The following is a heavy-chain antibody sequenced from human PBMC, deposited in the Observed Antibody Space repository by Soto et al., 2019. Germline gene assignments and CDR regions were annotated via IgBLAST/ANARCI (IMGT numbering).Heavy chain of an antibody. CDR1: GFTFSSYS. J-gene: IGHJ4*02. CDR2: ISSSSSYI. Sequence: EVQLVESGGGLVKPGGSLRLSCAASGFTFSSYSMNWVRQAPGKGLEWVSSISSSSSYIYYADSVKGRFTISRDNAKNSLSLQMNSLRAEDTAVYYCARDPDNGSGWPNLYFDYWGQGTLVTVSS. CDR3: ARDPDNGSGWPNLYFDY. V-gene: IGHV3-21*01. D-gene: IGHD6-19*01.